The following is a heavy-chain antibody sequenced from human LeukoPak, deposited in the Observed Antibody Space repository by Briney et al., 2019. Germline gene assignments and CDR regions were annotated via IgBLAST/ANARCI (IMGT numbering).Heavy chain of an antibody. CDR3: GRGGLAAAGISH. CDR1: GFTFSSYE. CDR2: ISSSGSSI. D-gene: IGHD6-13*01. V-gene: IGHV3-48*03. J-gene: IGHJ4*02. Sequence: GESLTLTCAAAGFTFSSYEMNWVRQAPGKGLEWVSYISSSGSSIYYADSVKGRFTSTIDNAKNSLYLQMNSLRAEDTAVYYCGRGGLAAAGISHWGQGTPVTVSS.